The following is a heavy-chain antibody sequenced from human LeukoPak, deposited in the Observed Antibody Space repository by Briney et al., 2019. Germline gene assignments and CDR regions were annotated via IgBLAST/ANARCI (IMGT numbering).Heavy chain of an antibody. Sequence: PSETLSLTCAVYGGSFSGYYWSWIRQPPGKGLELIGEINHSGSTNYNPSLKSRVTISVDTSKNQSSLKLSSVTAADTAVYYCARDYDILTGHWYFDLWGRGTLVTVSS. D-gene: IGHD3-9*01. CDR2: INHSGST. J-gene: IGHJ2*01. V-gene: IGHV4-34*01. CDR1: GGSFSGYY. CDR3: ARDYDILTGHWYFDL.